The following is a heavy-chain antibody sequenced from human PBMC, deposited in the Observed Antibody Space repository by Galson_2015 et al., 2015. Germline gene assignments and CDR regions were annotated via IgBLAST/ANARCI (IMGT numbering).Heavy chain of an antibody. J-gene: IGHJ6*03. CDR1: GGTFSSYA. CDR3: ARVRPYYYGSGSYYNEYYYYYMDV. Sequence: SVKVSCKASGGTFSSYAISWVRQAPGQGLEWMGGIIPIFGTANYAQKFQGRVTITADESTSTAYMELSSLRSEDTAVYYCARVRPYYYGSGSYYNEYYYYYMDVWGKGTTVTVSS. V-gene: IGHV1-69*13. D-gene: IGHD3-10*01. CDR2: IIPIFGTA.